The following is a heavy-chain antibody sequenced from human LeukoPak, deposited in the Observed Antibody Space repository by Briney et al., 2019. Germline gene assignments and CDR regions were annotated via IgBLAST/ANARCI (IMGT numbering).Heavy chain of an antibody. V-gene: IGHV3-66*01. CDR3: ARALLYYYDSSGYYDY. Sequence: GGSLRLSCAASGFTVSSNYMSWVRQAPGKGLEWVSVIYSGGSAYYADSVKGRFIISRDNSKNTLYLQMNSLRAEDTAVYYCARALLYYYDSSGYYDYWGQGTLVTVSS. CDR1: GFTVSSNY. CDR2: IYSGGSA. J-gene: IGHJ4*02. D-gene: IGHD3-22*01.